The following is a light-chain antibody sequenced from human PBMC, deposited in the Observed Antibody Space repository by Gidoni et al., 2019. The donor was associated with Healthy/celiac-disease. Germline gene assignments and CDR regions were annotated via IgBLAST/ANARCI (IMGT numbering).Light chain of an antibody. J-gene: IGLJ2*01. V-gene: IGLV1-44*01. CDR1: SSNIGSNT. Sequence: QSVLTQPPSASGTPGQRVTISCSGSSSNIGSNTVNWYQQRPGTAPKVLIYSNNQRPSGVPDRFSGSKSGTSASLAISGLQSEDEADYYCAAWDDSRNDVVFGGGTKVTVL. CDR2: SNN. CDR3: AAWDDSRNDVV.